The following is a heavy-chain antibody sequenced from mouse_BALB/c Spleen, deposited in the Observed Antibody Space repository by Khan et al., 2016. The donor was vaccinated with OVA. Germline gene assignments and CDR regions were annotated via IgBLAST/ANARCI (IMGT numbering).Heavy chain of an antibody. CDR3: ARKDYYAYDPFPY. CDR1: GYSITSEYT. Sequence: EVQLQESGPGLVKPSQSLSLTCTVTGYSITSEYTWNWIRQFPGHKLEWMGFISYSGNTRYNPSLKSRISITRDTSTNQFFLQLNSVTSEDTATYYCARKDYYAYDPFPYWGQGTLVTVSA. CDR2: ISYSGNT. V-gene: IGHV3-2*02. D-gene: IGHD2-2*01. J-gene: IGHJ3*01.